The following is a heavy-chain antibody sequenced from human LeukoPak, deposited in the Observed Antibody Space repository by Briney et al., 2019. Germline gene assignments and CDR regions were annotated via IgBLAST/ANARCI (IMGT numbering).Heavy chain of an antibody. CDR3: ARAPSAKNSSPYFFDY. Sequence: SETLSLTCTVSGGSISTYYWSWIRQPPGKGLEWIGYIYYSGSSNYNPSLKSRVTISVDTSKNQFSLKLSSVTAADTAVYYCARAPSAKNSSPYFFDYWGQGTLVTVSS. J-gene: IGHJ4*02. V-gene: IGHV4-59*01. CDR1: GGSISTYY. D-gene: IGHD6-13*01. CDR2: IYYSGSS.